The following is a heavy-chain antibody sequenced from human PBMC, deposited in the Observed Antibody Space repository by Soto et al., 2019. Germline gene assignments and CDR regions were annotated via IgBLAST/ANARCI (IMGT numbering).Heavy chain of an antibody. V-gene: IGHV4-61*01. J-gene: IGHJ5*02. D-gene: IGHD6-19*01. CDR2: IYFSGST. CDR1: GDSVSSASFY. Sequence: PSETLSLTCTVSGDSVSSASFYWIWIRQAAGKGLEWLGFIYFSGSTNYNPSLKSRVTMSLDTSKHQLSLHSSTGTPADTAVYYCERVNSGRNWFDPWGQGTLVTVSS. CDR3: ERVNSGRNWFDP.